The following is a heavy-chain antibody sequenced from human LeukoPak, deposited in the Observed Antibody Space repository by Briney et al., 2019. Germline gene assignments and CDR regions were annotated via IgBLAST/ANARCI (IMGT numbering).Heavy chain of an antibody. CDR3: AKPLEKYTYGGNFDY. CDR1: GFTFSSYA. CDR2: MSSSADST. Sequence: PGGSLRLSCEASGFTFSSYAMSWVRQAPGKGLAWVSVMSSSADSTYYADSVKGRFTISRDNSKNTLYLQMNNLRAEDTAVYYCAKPLEKYTYGGNFDYWGQGLLVTVSS. J-gene: IGHJ4*02. D-gene: IGHD4-23*01. V-gene: IGHV3-23*01.